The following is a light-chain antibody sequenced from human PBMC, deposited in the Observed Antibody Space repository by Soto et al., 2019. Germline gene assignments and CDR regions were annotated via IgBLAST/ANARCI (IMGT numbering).Light chain of an antibody. Sequence: QSALTQPASVSGSPGQSITISCTGTSSDVGGYNYVSWYQQHPGKAPKLMIYEVSNRPSGVSNRFSGSKSGNTASLTISGLQAEDEADYYCSSYTSSSPGDVFGTGTKLTVL. CDR3: SSYTSSSPGDV. J-gene: IGLJ1*01. CDR1: SSDVGGYNY. CDR2: EVS. V-gene: IGLV2-14*01.